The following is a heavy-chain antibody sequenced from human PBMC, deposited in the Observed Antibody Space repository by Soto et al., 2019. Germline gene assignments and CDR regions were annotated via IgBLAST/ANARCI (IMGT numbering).Heavy chain of an antibody. CDR1: GGSLSSRSNY. D-gene: IGHD1-26*01. Sequence: QLQLPESGPGLVKPSETLSLTCTVSGGSLSSRSNYWGWVRRPPGKGLECIGSVYYTGGTFDNPSHRSRVAISIDLSKNQFSLELRFVTAADTAVYYCTREGPHIRAHNPPQIFQQWGQGTLVTVSP. J-gene: IGHJ1*01. V-gene: IGHV4-39*02. CDR2: VYYTGGT. CDR3: TREGPHIRAHNPPQIFQQ.